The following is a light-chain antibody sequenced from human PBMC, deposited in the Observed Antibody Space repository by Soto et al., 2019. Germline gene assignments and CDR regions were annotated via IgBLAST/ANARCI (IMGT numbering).Light chain of an antibody. CDR1: SSDVGGYNY. V-gene: IGLV2-14*01. CDR2: EVS. J-gene: IGLJ1*01. Sequence: QSVLTQPASVSGSPGQSITISCTGTSSDVGGYNYVSWYQQHPGKAPKVMIYEVSNRPSGVSNRFSGSKSGNTASLTISGLQPEDEADYYCNSFTSNRAYVVGTGTKVTVL. CDR3: NSFTSNRAYV.